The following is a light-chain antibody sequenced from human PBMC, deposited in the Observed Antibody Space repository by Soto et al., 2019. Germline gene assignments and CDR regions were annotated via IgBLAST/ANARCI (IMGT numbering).Light chain of an antibody. V-gene: IGLV2-14*01. CDR3: SSYTSGSTPWV. CDR1: SSDVLNYNY. Sequence: QSALTQPASVSGSPGQSITISCTGTSSDVLNYNYVSWYQQHPGKAPKLMIYEVSNRPSGVSNRFSGSKSGNTASLTISGLQAEDEAIYYCSSYTSGSTPWVFGGGTKVTVL. J-gene: IGLJ3*02. CDR2: EVS.